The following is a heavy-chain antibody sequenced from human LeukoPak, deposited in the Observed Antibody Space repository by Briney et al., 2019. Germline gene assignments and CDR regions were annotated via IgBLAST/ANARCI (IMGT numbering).Heavy chain of an antibody. V-gene: IGHV3-23*01. D-gene: IGHD3-10*01. Sequence: GGSLRLSCAASGFTFSSYAVSWVRQAPGKGLEWVSGISGSGGSTYYADSVKGRFTISRDNSKNTLYLQMNSLRAEDTAVYYCAKDRSGSTAEYFQDWGQGTLVTVSS. CDR3: AKDRSGSTAEYFQD. J-gene: IGHJ1*01. CDR2: ISGSGGST. CDR1: GFTFSSYA.